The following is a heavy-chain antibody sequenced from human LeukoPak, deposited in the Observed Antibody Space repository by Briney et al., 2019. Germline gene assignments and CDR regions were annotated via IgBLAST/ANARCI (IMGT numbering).Heavy chain of an antibody. CDR2: ISGSGGST. Sequence: GGSLRLSCAVSGITLSNYGMTWVRQAPGKGLEWVAGISGSGGSTNYADSVKGRFTISRDSPKNTLFLQMNSLRAEDTAVYYCAKVEGGWTAAGPNFDYWGQGTLVTVSS. J-gene: IGHJ4*02. V-gene: IGHV3-23*01. D-gene: IGHD6-13*01. CDR3: AKVEGGWTAAGPNFDY. CDR1: GITLSNYG.